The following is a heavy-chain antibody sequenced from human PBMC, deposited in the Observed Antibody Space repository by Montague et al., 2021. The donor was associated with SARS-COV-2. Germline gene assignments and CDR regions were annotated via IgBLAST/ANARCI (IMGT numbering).Heavy chain of an antibody. J-gene: IGHJ6*02. V-gene: IGHV4-4*02. CDR3: ARDLRQWLADYYYYGLDV. D-gene: IGHD6-19*01. CDR1: GDSISSNNW. CDR2: TYHGGST. Sequence: SETLSLTCAVSGDSISSNNWWNWVRQAPGKGLEWIGETYHGGSTNYNPSLKSRVTISVDKTKNQLYLKMRSVTAADTAVYHCARDLRQWLADYYYYGLDVWGQGTTVTVS.